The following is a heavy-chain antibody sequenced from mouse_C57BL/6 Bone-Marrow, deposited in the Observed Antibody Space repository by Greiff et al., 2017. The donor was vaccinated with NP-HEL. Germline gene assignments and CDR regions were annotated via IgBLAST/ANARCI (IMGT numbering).Heavy chain of an antibody. D-gene: IGHD2-1*01. CDR3: ARRIYYGNYDAMDY. CDR1: GFTFSDYG. CDR2: ISNLAYSI. V-gene: IGHV5-15*04. Sequence: DVKLVESGGGLVQPGGSLKLSCAASGFTFSDYGMAWVRQAPRKGPEWVAFISNLAYSIYYADTVTGRFTISRENAKNTLYLEMSRLRSEDTAMYYCARRIYYGNYDAMDYWGQGTSVTVSS. J-gene: IGHJ4*01.